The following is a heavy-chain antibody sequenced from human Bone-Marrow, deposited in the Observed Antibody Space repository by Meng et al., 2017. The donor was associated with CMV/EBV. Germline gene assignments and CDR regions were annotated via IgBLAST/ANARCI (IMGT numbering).Heavy chain of an antibody. V-gene: IGHV4-59*08. CDR1: GGSISSYY. Sequence: SETLSLTCTVSGGSISSYYWSWIRQPPGKGLEWIGYIYYSGSTYYNPSLKSRVTISVDTSKNQFSLKLSSVTAADTAVYYCARGGSGLTYFDYWGQGTLVTVSS. CDR3: ARGGSGLTYFDY. CDR2: IYYSGST. J-gene: IGHJ4*02. D-gene: IGHD3-10*01.